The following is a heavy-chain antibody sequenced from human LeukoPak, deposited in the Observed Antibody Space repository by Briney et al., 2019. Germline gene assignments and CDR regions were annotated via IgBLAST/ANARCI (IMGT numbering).Heavy chain of an antibody. D-gene: IGHD3-10*01. J-gene: IGHJ3*02. CDR2: INPSGGST. Sequence: ASVKVSCKASGYTFTSYYMHWVRQAPGQGLEWMGIINPSGGSTSYAQKFQGRVTMTRDTSTSTVYMELRSLRSDDTAVYYCARAQLLWFGELSWRAFDIWGQGTMVTVSS. V-gene: IGHV1-46*01. CDR1: GYTFTSYY. CDR3: ARAQLLWFGELSWRAFDI.